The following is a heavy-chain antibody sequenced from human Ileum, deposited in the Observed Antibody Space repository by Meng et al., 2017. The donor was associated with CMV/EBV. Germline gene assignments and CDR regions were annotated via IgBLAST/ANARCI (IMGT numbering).Heavy chain of an antibody. D-gene: IGHD2-15*01. V-gene: IGHV4-30-4*08. Sequence: VPLQESAPGLGKPSQTLSLTCTVSGGSITSGNYYWSWIRQPPGRGLEWIGYIYYSGSPYYKPSLKSRVTISLDTSKNQFSLNLRSVTATDSAVYYCVRQVVAASFDYWGQGALVTVSS. CDR1: GGSITSGNYY. CDR2: IYYSGSP. J-gene: IGHJ4*02. CDR3: VRQVVAASFDY.